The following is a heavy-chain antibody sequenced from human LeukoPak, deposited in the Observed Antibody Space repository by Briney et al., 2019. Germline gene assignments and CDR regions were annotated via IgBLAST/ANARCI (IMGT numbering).Heavy chain of an antibody. CDR1: GGTFSSYA. J-gene: IGHJ3*02. D-gene: IGHD3-10*01. CDR3: ATGPPSDSGAFDI. CDR2: IIPILGIA. V-gene: IGHV1-69*04. Sequence: SVKVSCRASGGTFSSYAISWVRQAPGQGLEWMGRIIPILGIANYAQKFQGRVTITADKSTSTAYMELSSLRSEDTAVYYCATGPPSDSGAFDIWGQGTMVTVSS.